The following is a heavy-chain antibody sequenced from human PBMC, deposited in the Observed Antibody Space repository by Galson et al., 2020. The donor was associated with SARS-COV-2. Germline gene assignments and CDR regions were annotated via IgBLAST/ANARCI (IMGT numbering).Heavy chain of an antibody. CDR2: IYYSGST. D-gene: IGHD3-3*01. V-gene: IGHV4-31*03. CDR1: GGSIRSGGYY. J-gene: IGHJ5*02. Sequence: ETSEPLSLTCPVSGGSIRSGGYYWSWIRQHPGKGLEWIGYIYYSGSTYYNPSLKSRVTISVDTSKNQFSLKLSSVTAADTAVYYCARIISVGIFGVVNWFDPWGQGTLVTVSS. CDR3: ARIISVGIFGVVNWFDP.